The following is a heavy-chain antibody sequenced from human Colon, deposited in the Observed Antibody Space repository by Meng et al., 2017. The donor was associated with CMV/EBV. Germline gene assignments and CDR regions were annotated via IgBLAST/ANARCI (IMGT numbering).Heavy chain of an antibody. CDR2: IYDTGIT. J-gene: IGHJ4*02. D-gene: IGHD2/OR15-2a*01. CDR1: GVSVTSGAYH. Sequence: QVQVQESGPGPEKPSETLSLTCIVSGVSVTSGAYHWSWIRQSPGKGLEWIGYIYDTGITIYNPSLKSRVTIFLETSKNQFSLNLNSMTTADTAVYYCAKSRSSTPGIVDDWGQGTLVTVSS. V-gene: IGHV4-61*08. CDR3: AKSRSSTPGIVDD.